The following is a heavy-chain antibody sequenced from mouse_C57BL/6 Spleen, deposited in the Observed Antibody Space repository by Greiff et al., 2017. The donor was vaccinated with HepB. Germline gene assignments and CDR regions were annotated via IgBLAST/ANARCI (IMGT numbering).Heavy chain of an antibody. CDR2: IYPGSGST. CDR3: ARGYYGSSPPPYFDV. J-gene: IGHJ1*03. V-gene: IGHV1-55*01. Sequence: QVQLQQPGAELVKPGASVKMSCKASGYTFTSYWITWVKQRPGQGLEWIGDIYPGSGSTNYNEKFKSKATLTVDTSSSTAYMQLSSLTSEDSAVYYCARGYYGSSPPPYFDVRGTGTTVTVSS. D-gene: IGHD1-1*01. CDR1: GYTFTSYW.